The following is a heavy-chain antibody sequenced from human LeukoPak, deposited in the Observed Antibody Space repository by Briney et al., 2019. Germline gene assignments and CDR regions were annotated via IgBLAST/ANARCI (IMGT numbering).Heavy chain of an antibody. D-gene: IGHD6-13*01. CDR2: ISSSGGST. J-gene: IGHJ4*02. CDR3: AKDDSADAATADFDY. CDR1: GFTFDSYA. Sequence: GSLRLSCAASGFTFDSYAMNWVRQAPGKGLEWVSAISSSGGSTYYADSVKGRFTISRDNSKNTLYLQMNSLRAEDTAVYYCAKDDSADAATADFDYWGQGTLGTVSS. V-gene: IGHV3-23*01.